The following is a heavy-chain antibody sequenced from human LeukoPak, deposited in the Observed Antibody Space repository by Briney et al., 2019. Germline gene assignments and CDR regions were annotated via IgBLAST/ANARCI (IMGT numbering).Heavy chain of an antibody. D-gene: IGHD6-13*01. CDR1: GGSISSSGYY. V-gene: IGHV4-39*01. CDR3: ARRVAAAGIGY. J-gene: IGHJ4*02. CDR2: VDYTGIT. Sequence: SETLSLTCTVSGGSISSSGYYWGWIRQPPGKGLEWIGSVDYTGITSHSPSLKSRVTISVDTSKNQFSLKLSSVTAADTAVYYCARRVAAAGIGYWGQGTLVTVSS.